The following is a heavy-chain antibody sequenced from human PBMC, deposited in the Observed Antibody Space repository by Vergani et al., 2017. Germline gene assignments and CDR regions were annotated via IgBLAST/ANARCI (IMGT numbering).Heavy chain of an antibody. V-gene: IGHV4-61*02. CDR1: GASITSGSFY. Sequence: QVQLQESGPRLVKPSQTLSLTCTVSGASITSGSFYWSWIRQTAEKGLEWIGRIYPSGSSDYNPALSHRVTMSIDTSRNQFSLKLNYVTAADTAVFYCARGGPYGEYDYWGQGTLVTASS. D-gene: IGHD4-17*01. CDR3: ARGGPYGEYDY. J-gene: IGHJ4*02. CDR2: IYPSGSS.